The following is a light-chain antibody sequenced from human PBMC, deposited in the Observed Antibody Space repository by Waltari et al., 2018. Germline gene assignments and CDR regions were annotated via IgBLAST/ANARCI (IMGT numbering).Light chain of an antibody. J-gene: IGKJ5*01. CDR1: QNIRSD. CDR2: RAA. V-gene: IGKV3-15*01. CDR3: QQYIDWID. Sequence: ILMTQSPVSLSVSPGERATLSCWASQNIRSDLAWYQHEPGQGPRLLIYRAATRATGVAARFSGSGSGTDFSLTISSLQSKDFATNYGQQYIDWIDFGQGTRLEI.